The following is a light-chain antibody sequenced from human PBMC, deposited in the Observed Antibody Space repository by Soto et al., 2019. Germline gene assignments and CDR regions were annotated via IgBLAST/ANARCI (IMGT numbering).Light chain of an antibody. CDR1: QSVSSSY. J-gene: IGKJ1*01. Sequence: EIVLTQSPATLSLSPGERANLSCRASQSVSSSYLAWYQQKPGQAPRLLIYGASSMATCIPDRFSGSGSGTAFTFTISRLEPEDFAVYYGQQYGSSPVTFGQWTKVEIK. CDR2: GAS. V-gene: IGKV3-20*01. CDR3: QQYGSSPVT.